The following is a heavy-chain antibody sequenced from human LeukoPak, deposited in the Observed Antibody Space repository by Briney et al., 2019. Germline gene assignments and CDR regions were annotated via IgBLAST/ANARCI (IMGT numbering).Heavy chain of an antibody. Sequence: GGSLRLSCATSGFTFSSYSMNWVRQAPGKGLEWVSYISTSSSTIYYADSVKGRFTISRDNAKNSLYLQMNSLRAEDTAVYYCARGFMDYYDSSGYYIPGYWGQGTLVTVSS. D-gene: IGHD3-22*01. CDR2: ISTSSSTI. J-gene: IGHJ4*02. CDR1: GFTFSSYS. CDR3: ARGFMDYYDSSGYYIPGY. V-gene: IGHV3-48*01.